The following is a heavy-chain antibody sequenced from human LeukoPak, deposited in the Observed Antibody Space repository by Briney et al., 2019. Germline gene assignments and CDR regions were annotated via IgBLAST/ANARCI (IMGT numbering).Heavy chain of an antibody. V-gene: IGHV1-69*04. CDR3: ARAEVEMATSFDY. Sequence: ASVKVSCKASGGTSSSYAISWVRQAPGQGLEWVGRIIPILGIANYAQKFQGRVTITADKSTSTAYMELSSLRSEDTAVYYCARAEVEMATSFDYWGQGTLVTVSS. CDR1: GGTSSSYA. J-gene: IGHJ4*02. CDR2: IIPILGIA. D-gene: IGHD5-24*01.